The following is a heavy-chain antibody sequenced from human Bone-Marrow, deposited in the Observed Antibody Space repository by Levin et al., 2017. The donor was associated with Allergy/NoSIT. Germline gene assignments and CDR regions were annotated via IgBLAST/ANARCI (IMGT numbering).Heavy chain of an antibody. CDR2: ISYDGSNK. V-gene: IGHV3-30-3*01. J-gene: IGHJ4*02. CDR1: GFTFSSYA. CDR3: ARVSGYSGYDLPDY. D-gene: IGHD5-12*01. Sequence: GGSLRLSCAASGFTFSSYAMHWVRQAPGKGLEWVAVISYDGSNKYYADSVKGRFTISRDNSKNTLYLQMNSLRAEDTAVYYCARVSGYSGYDLPDYWGQGTLVTVSS.